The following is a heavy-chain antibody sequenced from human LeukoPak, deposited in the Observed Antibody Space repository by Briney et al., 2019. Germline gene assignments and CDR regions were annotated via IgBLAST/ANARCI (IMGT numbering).Heavy chain of an antibody. CDR3: AKDISGWYDYYYGLDV. CDR1: GFTFSSCG. CDR2: ISYDGSNK. D-gene: IGHD6-19*01. V-gene: IGHV3-30*18. J-gene: IGHJ6*02. Sequence: GGSLRLSCAASGFTFSSCGMHWVRQAPGKGLEWVAVISYDGSNKYYADSVKGRFTISRDNSKNTLYLQMNSLRAEDTAVYYCAKDISGWYDYYYGLDVWGQGTTVTVSS.